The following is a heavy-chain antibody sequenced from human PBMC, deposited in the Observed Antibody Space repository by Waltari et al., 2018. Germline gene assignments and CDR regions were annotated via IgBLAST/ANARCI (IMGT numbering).Heavy chain of an antibody. D-gene: IGHD5-12*01. Sequence: EVQLVESGGGLVKPGGSLRLSCAASGFTFSSYSMTWVRQAPGKGREWVSSISSSSSYIYYTDSVKGRFTISRDNAKNSLYLQMNSLRAEDTAVYYCAREVATISGDDYWGQGTLVTVSS. CDR3: AREVATISGDDY. CDR1: GFTFSSYS. CDR2: ISSSSSYI. J-gene: IGHJ4*02. V-gene: IGHV3-21*01.